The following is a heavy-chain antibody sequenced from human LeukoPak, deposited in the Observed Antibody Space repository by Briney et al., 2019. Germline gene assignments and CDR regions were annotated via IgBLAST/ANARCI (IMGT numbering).Heavy chain of an antibody. D-gene: IGHD3-9*01. CDR1: GGSFSGYY. J-gene: IGHJ4*02. Sequence: SETLSLTCAVYGGSFSGYYWSWIRQPPGKGLEWIGEINHSGSTNYNPSLKSRVTISVDTSKNQFSLKLSSVTAADTAVYYCARVRPPVLRYFDWPRNYFDYWGQGTLVTVSS. CDR2: INHSGST. V-gene: IGHV4-34*01. CDR3: ARVRPPVLRYFDWPRNYFDY.